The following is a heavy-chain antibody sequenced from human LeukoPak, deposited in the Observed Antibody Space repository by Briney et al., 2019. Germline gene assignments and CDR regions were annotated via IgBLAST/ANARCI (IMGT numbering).Heavy chain of an antibody. D-gene: IGHD6-6*01. CDR3: ARDSRGHSSSSFFDY. J-gene: IGHJ4*02. CDR1: GGTFSSYA. V-gene: IGHV1-69*05. CDR2: IIPIFGTA. Sequence: GASVKVSCKASGGTFSSYAISWVRQAPGQGLEWMGGIIPIFGTANYAQKFQGRVTITTDESTSTAYMELSSLRSEDTAVYYRARDSRGHSSSSFFDYWGQGTLVTVSS.